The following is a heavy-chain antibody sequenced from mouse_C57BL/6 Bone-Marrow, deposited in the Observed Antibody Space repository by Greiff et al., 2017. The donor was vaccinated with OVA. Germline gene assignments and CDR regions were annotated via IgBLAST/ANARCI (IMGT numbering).Heavy chain of an antibody. CDR1: GFTFTDYY. J-gene: IGHJ2*01. Sequence: EVKLVESGGGLVQPGGSLSLSCAASGFTFTDYYMSWVRQPPGKALEWLGFIRNKANGYTTEYSASVKGRFTISRDNSQSILYLQMNALRAEDSATYYCARYTDDLDYWGQGTTLTVSS. CDR2: IRNKANGYTT. D-gene: IGHD2-3*01. CDR3: ARYTDDLDY. V-gene: IGHV7-3*01.